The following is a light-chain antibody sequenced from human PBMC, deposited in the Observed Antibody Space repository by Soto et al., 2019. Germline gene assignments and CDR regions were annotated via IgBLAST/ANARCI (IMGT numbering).Light chain of an antibody. CDR2: EVI. CDR1: SSDVGGFNF. J-gene: IGLJ1*01. V-gene: IGLV2-14*01. CDR3: SSYRSGSILYV. Sequence: QSVLTQPASVSGSPGQSITISCTGTSSDVGGFNFVSWYQRHPGKAPKVVIYEVINRPSGISNRFSGSKSDNTASLTISGLQAEDEAEYYCSSYRSGSILYVFGTGTKVTVL.